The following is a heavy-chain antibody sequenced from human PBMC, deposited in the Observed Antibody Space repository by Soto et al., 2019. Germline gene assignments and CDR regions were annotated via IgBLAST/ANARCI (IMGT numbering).Heavy chain of an antibody. CDR3: ARSSMATLSYQGLDY. CDR1: GGSISSGGYY. Sequence: SETLSLTCIVSGGSISSGGYYWSWIRQHPGKGLEWIGYIYYSGSTYYNPSLKRRVTISVDTSKNQFPLKVNSVTAADTAVYFCARSSMATLSYQGLDYWGQGILVTVSS. V-gene: IGHV4-31*03. D-gene: IGHD6-6*01. CDR2: IYYSGST. J-gene: IGHJ4*02.